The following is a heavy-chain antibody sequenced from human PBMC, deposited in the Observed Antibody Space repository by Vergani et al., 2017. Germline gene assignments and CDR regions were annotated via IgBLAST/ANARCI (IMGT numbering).Heavy chain of an antibody. V-gene: IGHV3-23*01. J-gene: IGHJ4*02. Sequence: EVQLLESGGGLVQPGGSLRLSCAASGFTFSSYAMSWVRQAPGNGLEWVSAISGSGGSTYYADSVKGRFTISRDNSKNTLYLQMNSLRAEDTAVYYCAKRTGGYYDYFDYWGQGTLVTVSS. CDR3: AKRTGGYYDYFDY. CDR2: ISGSGGST. CDR1: GFTFSSYA. D-gene: IGHD3-10*01.